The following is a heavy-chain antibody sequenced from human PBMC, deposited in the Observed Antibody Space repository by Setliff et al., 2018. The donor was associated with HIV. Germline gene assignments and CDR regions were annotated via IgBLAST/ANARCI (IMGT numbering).Heavy chain of an antibody. V-gene: IGHV1-18*01. CDR2: ISAYNGNT. Sequence: AASVKVSCKASGYTFTSYGISWVRQAPGQGLEWMGWISAYNGNTNYAQKLQGRATMTTDTSTSTAYMELSSLRSDESAVYYCARDQITMVRGTLGAFDIWGQGTMVTVSS. J-gene: IGHJ3*02. D-gene: IGHD3-10*01. CDR1: GYTFTSYG. CDR3: ARDQITMVRGTLGAFDI.